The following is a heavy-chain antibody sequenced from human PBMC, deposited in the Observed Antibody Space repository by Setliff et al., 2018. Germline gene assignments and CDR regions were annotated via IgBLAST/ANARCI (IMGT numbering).Heavy chain of an antibody. Sequence: GGSLRLSCAASGFTFDDYAMHWVRQAPGKGLEWVSAISGSGGSTYYADSVKGRFTISRDNSKNTLYLQMNSLRAEDTAVYYCAKAPAPYAASLLNWFDPWGQGTLVTVSS. D-gene: IGHD2-2*01. J-gene: IGHJ5*02. CDR1: GFTFDDYA. CDR3: AKAPAPYAASLLNWFDP. CDR2: ISGSGGST. V-gene: IGHV3-23*01.